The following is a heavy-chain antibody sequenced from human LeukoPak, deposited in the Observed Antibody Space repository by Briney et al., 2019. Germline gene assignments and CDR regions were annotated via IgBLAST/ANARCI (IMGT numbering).Heavy chain of an antibody. CDR1: GFTFSSYA. CDR2: FSGSGGTT. J-gene: IGHJ6*03. CDR3: ANGNRCTSPNCLGYYYFYMDV. Sequence: GGSLRLSCAASGFTFSSYAMNWVRQAPGRGLEWVSGFSGSGGTTYYADSVKGRFTISRDNSKNTLYLQTNSLRAEDTAVYYCANGNRCTSPNCLGYYYFYMDVWGKGTMVTVSS. D-gene: IGHD2-8*01. V-gene: IGHV3-23*01.